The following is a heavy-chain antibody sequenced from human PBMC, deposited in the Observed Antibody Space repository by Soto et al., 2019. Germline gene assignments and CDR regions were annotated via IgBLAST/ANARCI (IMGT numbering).Heavy chain of an antibody. Sequence: SETLSLTCTVYGGSISSGDYYWSWIRQPPGKGLEWIGYIYYSGSTYYNPSLKSRVTISVDTSKNQFSLKLSSVTAADTAVYYCARGRDSSGYYYRAHFDYWGQGTLVTVSS. J-gene: IGHJ4*02. CDR3: ARGRDSSGYYYRAHFDY. V-gene: IGHV4-30-4*01. D-gene: IGHD3-22*01. CDR2: IYYSGST. CDR1: GGSISSGDYY.